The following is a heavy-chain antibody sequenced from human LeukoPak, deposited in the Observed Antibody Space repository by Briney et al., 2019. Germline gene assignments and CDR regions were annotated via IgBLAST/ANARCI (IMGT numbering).Heavy chain of an antibody. CDR1: GGSISSGGYS. CDR3: ARQAVYCSSTSCSKRIPFDF. Sequence: PSETLSLTCTVSGGSISSGGYSWSWIRRPPGKGLEWIGEINHSGSTNYNPSLKSRVTISVDTSKNQFSLKLSSVTAADTAVYYCARQAVYCSSTSCSKRIPFDFWGQGTLVTVSS. J-gene: IGHJ4*02. V-gene: IGHV4-39*01. D-gene: IGHD2-2*01. CDR2: INHSGST.